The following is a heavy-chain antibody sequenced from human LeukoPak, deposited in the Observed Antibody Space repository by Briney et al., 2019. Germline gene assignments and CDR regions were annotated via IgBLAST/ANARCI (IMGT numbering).Heavy chain of an antibody. CDR1: GFTFSSYG. CDR3: ARLFRGYAMDV. CDR2: ISYDGSNK. D-gene: IGHD3-16*01. J-gene: IGHJ6*04. Sequence: GGSLRLACAASGFTFSSYGMHWVRQAPGKGLEWVAVISYDGSNKYYADSVKGRFTISRDNSKNTLYLQMNSLRAEDTAVYYCARLFRGYAMDVWGKGTTVTVSS. V-gene: IGHV3-30*03.